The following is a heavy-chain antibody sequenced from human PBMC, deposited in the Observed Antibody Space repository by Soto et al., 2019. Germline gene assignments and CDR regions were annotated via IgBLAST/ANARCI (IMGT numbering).Heavy chain of an antibody. D-gene: IGHD3-10*01. V-gene: IGHV4-34*01. J-gene: IGHJ3*02. CDR1: GFTFSSYA. CDR2: INHSGST. Sequence: GSLRLSCAASGFTFSSYAMSWVRQAPGKGLEWIGEINHSGSTNYNPSLKSRVTISVDTSKNQFSLKLSSVTAADTAVYYCARPIYYGSGSYHHDAFDIWGQGTMVTVSS. CDR3: ARPIYYGSGSYHHDAFDI.